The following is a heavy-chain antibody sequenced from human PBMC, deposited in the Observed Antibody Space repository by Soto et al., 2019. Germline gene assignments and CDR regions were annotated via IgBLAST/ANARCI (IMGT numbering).Heavy chain of an antibody. V-gene: IGHV1-46*01. Sequence: QVQLVQSGAEVKKPGASMQVFCKASAYSFTTYYIHWVRQAPGQGLEWMGFINPSGGSTSYAQKFQGRVTMTRDTSTSTVYMELRSLRSEDTAVYYCARNDKSGLDYWGQGTLVTVSS. D-gene: IGHD1-1*01. J-gene: IGHJ4*02. CDR1: AYSFTTYY. CDR3: ARNDKSGLDY. CDR2: INPSGGST.